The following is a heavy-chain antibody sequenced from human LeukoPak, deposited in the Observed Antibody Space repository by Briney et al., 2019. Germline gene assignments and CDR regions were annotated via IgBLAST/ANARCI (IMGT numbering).Heavy chain of an antibody. J-gene: IGHJ4*02. CDR2: IKSKTDGGTT. CDR3: TTECLLFGWGNPRMNNFDY. D-gene: IGHD3-16*01. CDR1: GFTFSSYA. V-gene: IGHV3-15*01. Sequence: GGSLRLSCAASGFTFSSYAMSWVRQAPGKGLEWVGRIKSKTDGGTTDYAAPVKGRFTASRDDSENTLYLQMNSLKTEDTAVYYCTTECLLFGWGNPRMNNFDYWGQGTLVTVSS.